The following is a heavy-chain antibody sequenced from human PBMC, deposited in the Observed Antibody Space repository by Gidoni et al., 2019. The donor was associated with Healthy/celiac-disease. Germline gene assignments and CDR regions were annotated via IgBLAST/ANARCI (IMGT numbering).Heavy chain of an antibody. D-gene: IGHD5-12*01. CDR1: GFTFSSYA. CDR3: AKDQEMATYLDY. CDR2: ISGSGGST. Sequence: EVQLLESGGGLVQPGGSLRLSCAAYGFTFSSYAMSWVRQAPGKGLEWVSAISGSGGSTYYADSVKGRFTISRDNSKNTLYLQMNSLRAEDTAVYYCAKDQEMATYLDYWGQGTLVTVSS. J-gene: IGHJ4*02. V-gene: IGHV3-23*01.